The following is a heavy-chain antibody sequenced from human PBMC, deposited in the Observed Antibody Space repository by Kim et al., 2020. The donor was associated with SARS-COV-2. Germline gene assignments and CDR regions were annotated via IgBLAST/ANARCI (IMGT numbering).Heavy chain of an antibody. D-gene: IGHD1-1*01. CDR3: ARDFNWNYFDY. J-gene: IGHJ4*02. Sequence: SETLSLTCTVSGGSISSYYWSWIRQPPGKGLEWIGYIYYSGSTNYNPSLKSRVTISVDTSKNQFSLKLSPVTAADTAVYYCARDFNWNYFDYCGQGTLVTVSS. V-gene: IGHV4-59*01. CDR1: GGSISSYY. CDR2: IYYSGST.